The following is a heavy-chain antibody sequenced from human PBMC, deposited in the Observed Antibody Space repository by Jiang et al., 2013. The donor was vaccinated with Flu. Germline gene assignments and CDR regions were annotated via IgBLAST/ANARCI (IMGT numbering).Heavy chain of an antibody. Sequence: QLVESGGGVVQPGRSLRLSCAASGIRFSTYAMYWVRQAPGKGLEWVTSISYDGSDKYYADSVRGRFSISRDNSKTTLYLQMNSLTTDDTAVYYCARGNGVAGKFLQYWGQGSLVTVSS. V-gene: IGHV3-30-3*01. CDR3: ARGNGVAGKFLQY. CDR2: ISYDGSDK. CDR1: GIRFSTYA. J-gene: IGHJ1*01. D-gene: IGHD6-19*01.